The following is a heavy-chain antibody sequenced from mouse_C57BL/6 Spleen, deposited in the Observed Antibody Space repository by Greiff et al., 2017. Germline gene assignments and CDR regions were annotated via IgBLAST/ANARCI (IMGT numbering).Heavy chain of an antibody. Sequence: QVQLQQPGAELVRPGSSVKLSCKASGYTFTSYWMHWVKQRPIQGLEWIGNIDPSDSETHYNQKFKDKATLTVDKSSSTAYMQLSSLTSEDSAVYYCARPKSYYDGYWYFDVWGTGTTVTVSS. D-gene: IGHD1-1*01. CDR1: GYTFTSYW. CDR2: IDPSDSET. V-gene: IGHV1-52*01. CDR3: ARPKSYYDGYWYFDV. J-gene: IGHJ1*03.